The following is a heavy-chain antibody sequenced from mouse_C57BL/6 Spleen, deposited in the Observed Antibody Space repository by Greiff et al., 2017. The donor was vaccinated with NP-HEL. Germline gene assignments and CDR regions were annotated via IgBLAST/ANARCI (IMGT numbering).Heavy chain of an antibody. J-gene: IGHJ2*01. CDR3: AREDYGSSYRFDY. D-gene: IGHD1-1*01. Sequence: QVQLKQPGAELVKPGASVKLSCKASGYTFTSYWMHWVKQRPGQGLEWIGMIHPNSGSTNYNEKFKSKATLTVDKSSSTAYMQLSSLTSEDSAVYYCAREDYGSSYRFDYWGQGTTLTVSS. CDR2: IHPNSGST. CDR1: GYTFTSYW. V-gene: IGHV1-64*01.